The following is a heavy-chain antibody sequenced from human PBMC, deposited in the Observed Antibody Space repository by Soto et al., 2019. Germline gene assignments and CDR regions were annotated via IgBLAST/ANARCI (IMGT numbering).Heavy chain of an antibody. Sequence: EVQLLESGGGLVQPGGSLRLSCVASGFTFSSHAMSWVRQAPGKGLQWVSSISGGGGSTYYAESLKGRFTISRDNSQYTLFLQMSSLRAEDTAFYFCAKHLSYYYDATGYHFDYWGQGNLVTVSS. CDR1: GFTFSSHA. V-gene: IGHV3-23*01. J-gene: IGHJ4*02. CDR3: AKHLSYYYDATGYHFDY. CDR2: ISGGGGST. D-gene: IGHD3-22*01.